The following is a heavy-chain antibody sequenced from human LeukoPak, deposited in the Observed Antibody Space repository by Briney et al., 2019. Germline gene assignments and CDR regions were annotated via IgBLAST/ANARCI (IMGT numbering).Heavy chain of an antibody. Sequence: GGSLRLSCAASGFTFSSYAMSWVRQAPGKGLEWVSAISGSGGSTYYADSVKGRFTISRDNSKNTLYLQMNSLRAEDTAVYYCAKRIEGDGWPNDFWSGYYYYYYYYMDVWGKGTTVTVSS. CDR2: ISGSGGST. CDR1: GFTFSSYA. D-gene: IGHD3-3*01. V-gene: IGHV3-23*01. J-gene: IGHJ6*03. CDR3: AKRIEGDGWPNDFWSGYYYYYYYYMDV.